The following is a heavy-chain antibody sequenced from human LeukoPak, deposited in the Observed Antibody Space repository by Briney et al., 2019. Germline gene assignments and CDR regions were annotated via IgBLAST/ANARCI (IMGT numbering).Heavy chain of an antibody. J-gene: IGHJ5*02. Sequence: GASVKVSCKASGYTFTSYYMHWVRQAPGQGLQWMGIINPSGGSTSYAQKFQGRVTMTRDTSTSTVYMELSSLRSEDTAVYYCARGGSPRWLSFPPQAPYWFDPWGQGTLVTVSS. V-gene: IGHV1-46*01. CDR1: GYTFTSYY. CDR3: ARGGSPRWLSFPPQAPYWFDP. CDR2: INPSGGST. D-gene: IGHD1-26*01.